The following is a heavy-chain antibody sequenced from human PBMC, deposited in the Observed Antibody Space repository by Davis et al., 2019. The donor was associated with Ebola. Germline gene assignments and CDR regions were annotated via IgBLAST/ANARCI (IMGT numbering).Heavy chain of an antibody. CDR3: ARGIDY. D-gene: IGHD3-10*01. CDR1: GFTFRSYG. V-gene: IGHV3-30*03. Sequence: GESLKISCAASGFTFRSYGMHWVRQAPGKGLEWVAVISYDGSNKYYADSVKGRFTISRDNSKNTLYLQMNSLRAEDTAVYYCARGIDYWGQGTTVTVSS. J-gene: IGHJ4*03. CDR2: ISYDGSNK.